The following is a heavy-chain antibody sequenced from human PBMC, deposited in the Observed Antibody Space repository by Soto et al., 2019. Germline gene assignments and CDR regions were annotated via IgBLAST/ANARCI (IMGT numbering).Heavy chain of an antibody. J-gene: IGHJ6*02. CDR1: GASIGSYY. CDR2: IYYSGST. D-gene: IGHD1-26*01. V-gene: IGHV4-59*13. CDR3: ARDSLVGATFHYYCGMDV. Sequence: QVQLQESGPGLVKPSETLSLTCTVSGASIGSYYWCWIRQPPGMGLEWFGYIYYSGSTTYNPSLKIRVTISVDTSKNQFSLKLSSVTAADTAVYYCARDSLVGATFHYYCGMDVWGQGTTVTVSS.